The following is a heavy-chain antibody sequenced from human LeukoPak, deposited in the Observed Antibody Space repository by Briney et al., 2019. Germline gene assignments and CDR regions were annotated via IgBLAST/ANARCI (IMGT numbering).Heavy chain of an antibody. J-gene: IGHJ4*02. CDR1: GFTFSSYW. V-gene: IGHV3-74*01. CDR2: INSDGSNT. D-gene: IGHD2-2*01. CDR3: ARAYCSSTSCRLDY. Sequence: PGGSLRLSCAASGFTFSSYWMHWVRQAPGKGLVWVSRINSDGSNTTYADSVKGRFTISRDNAKNTLYLQMNSLRAEDTAVYYCARAYCSSTSCRLDYWGQGTLVTVSS.